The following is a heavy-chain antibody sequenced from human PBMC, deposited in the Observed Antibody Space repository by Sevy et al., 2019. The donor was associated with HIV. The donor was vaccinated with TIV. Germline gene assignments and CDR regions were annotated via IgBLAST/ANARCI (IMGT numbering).Heavy chain of an antibody. D-gene: IGHD2-2*02. CDR2: ISSSGSTI. CDR1: GFTFSDYY. CDR3: ARDRSYCSSTSCYRAESPYFDY. Sequence: GGSLRLSCAASGFTFSDYYMSWIRQAPGKGLEWVSYISSSGSTIYYADSVKGRFTISRDNAKNSLYLQMNSLRAEDTAVYYCARDRSYCSSTSCYRAESPYFDYWGQGTLVTVSS. J-gene: IGHJ4*02. V-gene: IGHV3-11*01.